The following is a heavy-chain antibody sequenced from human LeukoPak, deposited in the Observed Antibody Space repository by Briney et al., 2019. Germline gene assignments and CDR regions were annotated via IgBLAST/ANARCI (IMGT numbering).Heavy chain of an antibody. CDR3: ARGAPPTGYSSGWSPFDI. D-gene: IGHD6-19*01. Sequence: GGSLRLSCAASGFTFSSYTMHWVRQAPGKGLEWVAVILYDGSNEYYADSVKGRFTISRDNSKNTLFLQMNSLRAEDTAVYYCARGAPPTGYSSGWSPFDIWGQGTMVTVSS. J-gene: IGHJ3*02. CDR1: GFTFSSYT. V-gene: IGHV3-30-3*01. CDR2: ILYDGSNE.